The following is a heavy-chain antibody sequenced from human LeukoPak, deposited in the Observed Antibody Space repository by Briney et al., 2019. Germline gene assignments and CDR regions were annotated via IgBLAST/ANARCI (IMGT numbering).Heavy chain of an antibody. Sequence: SVKVSCKASGGTFSSYAISWVRQAPGQGLEWMGRIIPIFGTANYAQKFQGRVTITTDESTSTAYMELSSLRSEDTAVYYYARVIDYGDYAGPLDYWGQGTLVTVSS. J-gene: IGHJ4*02. V-gene: IGHV1-69*05. CDR1: GGTFSSYA. CDR2: IIPIFGTA. CDR3: ARVIDYGDYAGPLDY. D-gene: IGHD4-17*01.